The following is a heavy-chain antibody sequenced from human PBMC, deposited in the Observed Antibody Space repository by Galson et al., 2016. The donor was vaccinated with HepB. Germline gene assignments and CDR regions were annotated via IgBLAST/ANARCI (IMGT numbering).Heavy chain of an antibody. CDR1: GFTFSSYA. CDR2: ISYDGSNK. J-gene: IGHJ3*02. Sequence: SLSLSCAASGFTFSSYAMHWVRQAPGKGLEWVAVISYDGSNKYYADSVKGRFTISRDNSKNTLYLQMNSLRAEDTAVHYCARDPGGYCSSTSCYGKDAFDIWGQGTMVTVSS. CDR3: ARDPGGYCSSTSCYGKDAFDI. D-gene: IGHD2-2*01. V-gene: IGHV3-30-3*01.